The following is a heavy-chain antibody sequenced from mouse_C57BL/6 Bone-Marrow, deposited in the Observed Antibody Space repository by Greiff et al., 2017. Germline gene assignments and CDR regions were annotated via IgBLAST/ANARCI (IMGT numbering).Heavy chain of an antibody. CDR3: ARGLYDYGDAMDY. CDR2: INPNNGGT. Sequence: EVQLQQSGPELVKPGASVKISCKASGYTFTDYYMNWVKQSHGKSLEWIGDINPNNGGTSYNQKFKGKATLTVDKSSSTAYMELRSLTSEDSAVYYCARGLYDYGDAMDYWGQGTSVTVSS. V-gene: IGHV1-26*01. CDR1: GYTFTDYY. D-gene: IGHD2-4*01. J-gene: IGHJ4*01.